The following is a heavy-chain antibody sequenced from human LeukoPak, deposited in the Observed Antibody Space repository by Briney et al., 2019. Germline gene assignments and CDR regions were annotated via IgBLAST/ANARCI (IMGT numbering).Heavy chain of an antibody. Sequence: PGGSLRLSCAASGFTFSDYAMSWVRQATGKGLGWVSGICNSCHSTYYADSVKGRFTISRDNSRNTLYLQMNSLRVEDTALFYCAKDFSSGYLGDGFDIWGQGTMVTVSA. CDR2: ICNSCHST. CDR3: AKDFSSGYLGDGFDI. CDR1: GFTFSDYA. V-gene: IGHV3-23*01. J-gene: IGHJ3*02. D-gene: IGHD3-22*01.